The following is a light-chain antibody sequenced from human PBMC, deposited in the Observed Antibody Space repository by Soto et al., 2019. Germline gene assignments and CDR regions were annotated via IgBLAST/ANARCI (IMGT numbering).Light chain of an antibody. Sequence: QSVLTQPASVSGSPGQSITISCTGTSSDVGGYGYVSWYQQRPGKAPKLIIYDVSNRPSGVSNRFSGSKSGNTASLTISGLQAEDEADYSCTSYTSSDTRVVFGGGTKLTVL. CDR3: TSYTSSDTRVV. J-gene: IGLJ2*01. CDR2: DVS. CDR1: SSDVGGYGY. V-gene: IGLV2-14*01.